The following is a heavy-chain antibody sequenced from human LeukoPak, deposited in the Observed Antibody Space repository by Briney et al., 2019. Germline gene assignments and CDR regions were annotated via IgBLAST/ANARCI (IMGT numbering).Heavy chain of an antibody. CDR2: IYASGST. D-gene: IGHD1-1*01. CDR3: ARGKQNAVDY. V-gene: IGHV4-4*07. Sequence: PSETLSLTCTVSSGSISGSYYWSWIRPPAGKGLEWIGRIYASGSTNYDPSLKSRVTISVDKSNNQFSLMVTSLTAADTAVYYCARGKQNAVDYWGQGILVTVSS. CDR1: SGSISGSYY. J-gene: IGHJ4*02.